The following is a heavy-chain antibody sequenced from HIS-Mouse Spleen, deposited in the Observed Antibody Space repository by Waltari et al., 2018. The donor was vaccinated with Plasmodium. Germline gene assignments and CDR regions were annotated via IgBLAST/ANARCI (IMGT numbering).Heavy chain of an antibody. J-gene: IGHJ5*02. CDR3: ARDQGYDFWSAQNWFDP. D-gene: IGHD3-3*01. Sequence: EEELVAPGGGLVQPGGSLRLSCAASGFTFRSFWMSWVRQAPVKGLEWVANIKQDGSEKYYVDSVKGRFTISRDNAKNSLYLQMNSLRAEDTAVYYCARDQGYDFWSAQNWFDPWGQGTLVTVSS. V-gene: IGHV3-7*01. CDR2: IKQDGSEK. CDR1: GFTFRSFW.